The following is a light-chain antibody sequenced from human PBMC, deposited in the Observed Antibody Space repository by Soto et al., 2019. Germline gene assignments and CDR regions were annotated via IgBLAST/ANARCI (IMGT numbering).Light chain of an antibody. CDR1: SSDVGNYDY. J-gene: IGLJ1*01. Sequence: QSALTQPPSASGSPGQSVTISCTGTSSDVGNYDYVSWYQQYPGKAPKLIIYEVIRRPSGVPDRFSGSKSGNTASLTVSGLRPEDEADYSCSSYADRNYVFGTGTKLTVL. V-gene: IGLV2-8*01. CDR2: EVI. CDR3: SSYADRNYV.